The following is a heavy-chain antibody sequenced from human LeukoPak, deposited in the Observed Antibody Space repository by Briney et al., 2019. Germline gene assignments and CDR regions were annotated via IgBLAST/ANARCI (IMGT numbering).Heavy chain of an antibody. D-gene: IGHD3-22*01. CDR2: IKPDGTKK. Sequence: GGSLRLSCATSGFTFSTYWMTWVRQAPGKGLEWVANIKPDGTKKSYADFVEGRFTIYRDNAKNSLYLQMRSLRAEDTAVYYCANSPMILDGHYWGHGTLVTVSS. CDR3: ANSPMILDGHY. J-gene: IGHJ4*01. CDR1: GFTFSTYW. V-gene: IGHV3-7*01.